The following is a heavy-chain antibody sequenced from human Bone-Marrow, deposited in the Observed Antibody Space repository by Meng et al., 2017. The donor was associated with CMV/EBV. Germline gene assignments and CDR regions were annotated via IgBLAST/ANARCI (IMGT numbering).Heavy chain of an antibody. CDR3: AIGRYCSGGSCYSEDY. J-gene: IGHJ4*02. CDR2: INHRASP. V-gene: IGHV4-34*01. Sequence: SETLSLTCAVYGGSFSNYYWSWIRQSPGKGLEWIGEINHRASPNYNPSLKSRVTTSGDTSKNQFSLRLTSVTAADTAVYYCAIGRYCSGGSCYSEDYWGQGTLVTVSS. D-gene: IGHD2-15*01. CDR1: GGSFSNYY.